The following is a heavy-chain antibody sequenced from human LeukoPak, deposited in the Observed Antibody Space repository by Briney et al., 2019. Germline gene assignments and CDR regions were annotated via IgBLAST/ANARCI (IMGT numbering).Heavy chain of an antibody. J-gene: IGHJ3*02. CDR1: GYTLTELS. CDR2: FDPEDGET. CDR3: ATGRSGSYSLDAFDI. Sequence: VASVKVSCKVSGYTLTELSMHWVRQAPGKGLEWMGGFDPEDGETIYAQKFQGRVTMTEDTSTDTAYMELSSLRSEDTAVYYCATGRSGSYSLDAFDIWGQGTMVTVSS. D-gene: IGHD1-26*01. V-gene: IGHV1-24*01.